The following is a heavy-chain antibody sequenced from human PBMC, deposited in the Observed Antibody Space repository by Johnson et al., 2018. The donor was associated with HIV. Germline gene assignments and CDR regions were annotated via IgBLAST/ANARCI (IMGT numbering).Heavy chain of an antibody. Sequence: QVQLVESGGGLVQPGGSLRLSCAASGFTVSSNYMSWVRQAPGKGLEWVSYISESGTTIYYADSVKGRFTISRDNAKNSLYLQMGSLMAEDMAVYYCARGHSGSYYYDAFDIWGQGTIVTVSS. CDR1: GFTVSSNY. CDR2: ISESGTTI. V-gene: IGHV3-11*04. J-gene: IGHJ3*02. D-gene: IGHD1-26*01. CDR3: ARGHSGSYYYDAFDI.